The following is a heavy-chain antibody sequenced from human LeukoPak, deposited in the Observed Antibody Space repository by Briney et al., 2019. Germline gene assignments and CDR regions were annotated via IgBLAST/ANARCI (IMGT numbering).Heavy chain of an antibody. V-gene: IGHV4-39*01. CDR2: IYYSGST. D-gene: IGHD3-22*01. J-gene: IGHJ5*02. Sequence: NPSETLSLTCTVSGGSISSSSYYWGWIRQPPGKGLEWIGSIYYSGSTYYNPSLKSRVTISVDTSKNQFSLKLSSVTVADTAVYYCARQHYYDSSGSWEDEGKLDPWGQGTLVTVSS. CDR1: GGSISSSSYY. CDR3: ARQHYYDSSGSWEDEGKLDP.